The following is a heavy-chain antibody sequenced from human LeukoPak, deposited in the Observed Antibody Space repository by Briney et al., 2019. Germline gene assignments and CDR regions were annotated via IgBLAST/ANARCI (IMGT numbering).Heavy chain of an antibody. D-gene: IGHD3-3*01. CDR3: ARDSDVLRFLEWLSTPDY. CDR1: GFTFSSYA. J-gene: IGHJ4*02. V-gene: IGHV3-30-3*01. CDR2: ISYDGSNK. Sequence: PGGSLRLSCAASGFTFSSYAMHWVRQAPGKGLEWVAVISYDGSNKYYADSVKGRFTISRDNSKNTLYLQMNSLRAEDTAVYYCARDSDVLRFLEWLSTPDYWGQGTLVTVSS.